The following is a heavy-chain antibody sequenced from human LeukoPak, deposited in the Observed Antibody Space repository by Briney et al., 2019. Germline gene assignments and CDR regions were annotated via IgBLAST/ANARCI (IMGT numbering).Heavy chain of an antibody. Sequence: GGSLRLSCATSGFTFSSYAMSWVRQAPGKGLEWVSALSDSGVTTYYADSVKGRFTISRDNSKNTLFLQMNSLRVEDTALFFCAKARGSGNSIYFDHWGQGTLVTVSS. V-gene: IGHV3-23*01. CDR1: GFTFSSYA. CDR3: AKARGSGNSIYFDH. CDR2: LSDSGVTT. J-gene: IGHJ4*02. D-gene: IGHD4-23*01.